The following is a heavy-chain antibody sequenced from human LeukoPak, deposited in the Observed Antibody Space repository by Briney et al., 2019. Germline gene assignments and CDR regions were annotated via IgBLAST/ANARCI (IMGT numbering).Heavy chain of an antibody. CDR2: INHSGST. J-gene: IGHJ4*02. D-gene: IGHD3-10*01. CDR3: ARGMSPDYYGSGSYYSPFDY. CDR1: GGSFSGYY. Sequence: SETLSLTCAVYGGSFSGYYWGWIRQPPGKGLEWIGEINHSGSTNYNPSLKSRVTISVDTSKNQFSLKLSSVTAADTAVYYCARGMSPDYYGSGSYYSPFDYWGQGTLVTVSS. V-gene: IGHV4-34*01.